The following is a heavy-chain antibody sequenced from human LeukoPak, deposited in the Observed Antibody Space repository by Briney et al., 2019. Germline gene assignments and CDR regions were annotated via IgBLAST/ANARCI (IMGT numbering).Heavy chain of an antibody. V-gene: IGHV3-33*01. CDR1: GLTFRNYG. Sequence: GGSLRLSCAASGLTFRNYGMHWVRQAPGKGLEWVAIIWYDGSKNYYADSVKGRFTISRDNFNNTLCLQMNSLRAEDTALYYCARAPYTTGRSFYFDSWGQGTLVTVSS. D-gene: IGHD2-2*02. J-gene: IGHJ4*02. CDR3: ARAPYTTGRSFYFDS. CDR2: IWYDGSKN.